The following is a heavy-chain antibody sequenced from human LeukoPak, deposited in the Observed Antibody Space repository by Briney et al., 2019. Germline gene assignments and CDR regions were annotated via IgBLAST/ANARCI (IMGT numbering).Heavy chain of an antibody. V-gene: IGHV3-21*01. D-gene: IGHD6-19*01. CDR3: ARDGLDGYNSGWYPEY. J-gene: IGHJ4*02. Sequence: PGGSLRLSCAPSGFTFSSYSMHWVRPAPGKGLEWVSSISSSSSYIYYADSVKGRFTISRDNAKNSLYLQMNSLRGEDTAVYYCARDGLDGYNSGWYPEYWGQGTLVTVSS. CDR2: ISSSSSYI. CDR1: GFTFSSYS.